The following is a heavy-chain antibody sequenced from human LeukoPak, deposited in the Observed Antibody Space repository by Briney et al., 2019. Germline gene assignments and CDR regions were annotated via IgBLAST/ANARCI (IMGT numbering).Heavy chain of an antibody. CDR3: ARIYSGYDFYNWFDP. CDR1: GGFISRNSFY. D-gene: IGHD5-12*01. V-gene: IGHV4-39*07. J-gene: IGHJ5*02. Sequence: SETLSLTCTVSGGFISRNSFYWGWIRQPPGKGLEWIGSIYYSGTTYYNPSLKSRVTISVDKSKNQFSLKLSSVTAADTAVYYCARIYSGYDFYNWFDPWGQGTLVTVSS. CDR2: IYYSGTT.